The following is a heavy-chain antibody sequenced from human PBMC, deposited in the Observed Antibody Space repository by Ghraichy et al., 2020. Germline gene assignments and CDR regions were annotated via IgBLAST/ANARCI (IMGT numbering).Heavy chain of an antibody. V-gene: IGHV3-23*01. D-gene: IGHD3-3*01. Sequence: GESLNISCAASGFTFSSYAMSWVRQAPGKGLEWVSGISGSGGSPYYADSVKGRFTISRDNSKNTLYLQMNSLRAEDTAVYYCAKRDYDFWSGFGGFDYWGQGTLVTVSS. CDR3: AKRDYDFWSGFGGFDY. CDR2: ISGSGGSP. J-gene: IGHJ4*02. CDR1: GFTFSSYA.